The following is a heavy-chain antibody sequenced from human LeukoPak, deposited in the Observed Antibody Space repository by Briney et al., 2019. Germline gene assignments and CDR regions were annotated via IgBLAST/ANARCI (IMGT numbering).Heavy chain of an antibody. CDR3: ASPSGGITGWFDP. J-gene: IGHJ5*02. D-gene: IGHD1-26*01. Sequence: SVKVSCKASGGTFSSYAISWVRQAPGQGLEWMGRIIPILGIANYAQKFQGRVTINADKSTSTAYMELSSLRSEDTAVYYCASPSGGITGWFDPWGQGTLVTVSS. CDR2: IIPILGIA. CDR1: GGTFSSYA. V-gene: IGHV1-69*04.